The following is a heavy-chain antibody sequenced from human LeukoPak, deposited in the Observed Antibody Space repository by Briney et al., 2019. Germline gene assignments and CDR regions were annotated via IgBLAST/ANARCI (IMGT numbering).Heavy chain of an antibody. CDR3: ARDGDYDILTGHKAGSSGLDY. Sequence: PGGSLRLSCAASDFSFTNAWMNWVRQAPGKGLEWVAVISYDGSNKYYADSVKGRFTISRDNSKNTLYLQMNSLRAEDTAVYYCARDGDYDILTGHKAGSSGLDYWGQGTLVTVSS. D-gene: IGHD3-9*01. V-gene: IGHV3-30-3*01. CDR2: ISYDGSNK. J-gene: IGHJ4*02. CDR1: DFSFTNAW.